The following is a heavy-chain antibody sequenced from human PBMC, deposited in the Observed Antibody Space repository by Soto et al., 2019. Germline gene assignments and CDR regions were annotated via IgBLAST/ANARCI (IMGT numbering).Heavy chain of an antibody. J-gene: IGHJ4*02. CDR1: GGSISSYY. D-gene: IGHD3-10*01. CDR3: ARHNYGSGSTYFDY. CDR2: IYYSGST. Sequence: SETLSLTCTVSGGSISSYYWSWIRQTPGKGLEWIGYIYYSGSTNYNPSLKSRVTISVDTSKNQFSLKLNSMTAADTAVYYCARHNYGSGSTYFDYWGQGTLVTVSS. V-gene: IGHV4-59*08.